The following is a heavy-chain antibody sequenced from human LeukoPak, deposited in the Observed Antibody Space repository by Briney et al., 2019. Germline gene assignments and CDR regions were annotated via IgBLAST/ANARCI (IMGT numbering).Heavy chain of an antibody. CDR2: INHSGST. Sequence: SETLSLTCAVYGGSFSGYYWSWIRQPPGKGLEWIGEINHSGSTNYNPSLESRVTISVDTSKNQFSLKLSSVTAADTAVYYCASQNRIPYSSSWYYFDYWGQGTLVTVSS. CDR1: GGSFSGYY. CDR3: ASQNRIPYSSSWYYFDY. D-gene: IGHD6-13*01. J-gene: IGHJ4*02. V-gene: IGHV4-34*01.